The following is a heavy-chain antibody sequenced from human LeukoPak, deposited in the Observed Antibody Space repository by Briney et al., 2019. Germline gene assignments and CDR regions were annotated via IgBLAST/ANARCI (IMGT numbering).Heavy chain of an antibody. CDR2: IYPDDSDT. J-gene: IGHJ3*01. CDR1: RYRFNAYW. CDR3: ARSNITSYYDSRGYDAFDV. D-gene: IGHD3-22*01. V-gene: IGHV5-51*01. Sequence: GEFLKISCQGSRYRFNAYWIAWVRQMPGKGLEWMGSIYPDDSDTRYSPSFQGQVTIPADKSVRTAYLQWSSLKASDTAMYYCARSNITSYYDSRGYDAFDVWGQGTMVTVSS.